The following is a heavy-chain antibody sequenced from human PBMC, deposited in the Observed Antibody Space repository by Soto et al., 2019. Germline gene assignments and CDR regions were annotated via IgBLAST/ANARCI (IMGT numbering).Heavy chain of an antibody. Sequence: ETLSLTCTVSGGSVSSGSFYWSWIRRPPWKGLEWIGYFYDSGSTNYNPSLRSRVTMSVDTSKNQFSLKLSSVTAADTAVYYCAASAPPATNYYYAMDVWGQGTTVTVSS. V-gene: IGHV4-61*01. CDR1: GGSVSSGSFY. D-gene: IGHD5-12*01. CDR2: FYDSGST. CDR3: AASAPPATNYYYAMDV. J-gene: IGHJ6*02.